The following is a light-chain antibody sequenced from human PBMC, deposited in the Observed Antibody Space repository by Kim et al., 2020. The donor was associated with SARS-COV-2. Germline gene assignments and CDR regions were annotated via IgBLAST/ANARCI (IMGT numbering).Light chain of an antibody. CDR1: SSDVGGYNY. CDR2: DVS. J-gene: IGLJ3*02. V-gene: IGLV2-14*04. CDR3: SSYTSGSTL. Sequence: PEQSINHSCTGTSSDVGGYNYVSWYQQHPGKAPKLMIYDVSKRHSGVSNRFSGSKSGNTASLTISGLQAEDEADYYCSSYTSGSTLFGGGTKVTVL.